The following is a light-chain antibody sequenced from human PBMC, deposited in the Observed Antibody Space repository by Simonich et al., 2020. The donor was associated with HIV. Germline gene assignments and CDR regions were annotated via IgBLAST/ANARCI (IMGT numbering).Light chain of an antibody. J-gene: IGKJ3*01. CDR1: QDLDDD. Sequence: TTLTQSPPFMSATPGDKVNISCKGSQDLDDDINWYQQKPGEAAIFMIQEATTLVPGIPPRFSGSEYGTDFTLTMNNIEAEDAAYYFCLQHDNLPALFTFGPGTKVDIQ. CDR3: LQHDNLPALFT. V-gene: IGKV5-2*01. CDR2: EAT.